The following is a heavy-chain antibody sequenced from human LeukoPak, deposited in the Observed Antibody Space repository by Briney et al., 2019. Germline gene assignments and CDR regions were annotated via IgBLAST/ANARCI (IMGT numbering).Heavy chain of an antibody. J-gene: IGHJ4*02. CDR3: ARDVERLAQMPYYFDY. V-gene: IGHV3-7*01. D-gene: IGHD1-1*01. Sequence: PGGSLRLSCAASGFTFSNYWMNWVRQAPGKGLEWVANIKESGSEKYYMDSVKGRFTISRDNAKDSLYLQMNSLRAEDTAVYYCARDVERLAQMPYYFDYWGQGTLVTVSS. CDR1: GFTFSNYW. CDR2: IKESGSEK.